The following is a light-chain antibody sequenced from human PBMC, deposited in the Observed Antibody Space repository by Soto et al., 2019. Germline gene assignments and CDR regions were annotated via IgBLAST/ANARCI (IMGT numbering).Light chain of an antibody. V-gene: IGKV3-15*01. Sequence: ELVMTQSPATLSVSPGERARLSCRASQSVSSNLAWYQQKPGQAPRLLIYGASTRATGIPDRFSGSGSGTEFTLTISSLQSEDFAVYYCQQYNNWPPITFGQGTRLENK. CDR1: QSVSSN. CDR2: GAS. J-gene: IGKJ5*01. CDR3: QQYNNWPPIT.